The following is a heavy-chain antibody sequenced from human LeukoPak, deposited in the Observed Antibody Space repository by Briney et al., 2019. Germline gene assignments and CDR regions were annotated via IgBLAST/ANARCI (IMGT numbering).Heavy chain of an antibody. J-gene: IGHJ5*02. Sequence: SVKVSCKASGGTFSSYVINWVRQAPGQGLEWMGGILPIFGTAIYAQHFQGSLTITADESTNSAYMELNRLRSDDTAVYYCARAEDRGRYFDWLPGFDPWGQGTLVTVSS. CDR2: ILPIFGTA. D-gene: IGHD3-9*01. V-gene: IGHV1-69*01. CDR3: ARAEDRGRYFDWLPGFDP. CDR1: GGTFSSYV.